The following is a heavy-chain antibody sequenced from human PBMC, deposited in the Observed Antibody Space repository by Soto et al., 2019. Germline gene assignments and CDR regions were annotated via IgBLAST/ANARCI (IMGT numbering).Heavy chain of an antibody. Sequence: SETLSLTCAVYSGSFSTYYWNWIRQPPGKGLEWIGEINQSGSTNYNPSLKSRVTISVDTSKNQFSLKLNSVTAADTAVYYCARGYYYDSGSSSPYWGKGNIVSVSS. CDR2: INQSGST. J-gene: IGHJ4*02. V-gene: IGHV4-34*01. CDR1: SGSFSTYY. D-gene: IGHD3-10*01. CDR3: ARGYYYDSGSSSPY.